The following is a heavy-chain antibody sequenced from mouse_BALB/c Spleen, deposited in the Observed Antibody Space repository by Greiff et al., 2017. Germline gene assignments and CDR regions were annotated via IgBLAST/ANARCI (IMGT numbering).Heavy chain of an antibody. CDR3: ANYDYDEAWFAY. Sequence: EVQLQQTGAELVKPGASVKLSCTASGFNIKDTYMHWVKQRPEQGLEWIGRIDPANGNTKYDPKFQGKATITADTSSNTAYLQLSSLTSEDTAVYYCANYDYDEAWFAYWGQGTLVTVSA. CDR1: GFNIKDTY. V-gene: IGHV14-3*02. J-gene: IGHJ3*01. D-gene: IGHD2-4*01. CDR2: IDPANGNT.